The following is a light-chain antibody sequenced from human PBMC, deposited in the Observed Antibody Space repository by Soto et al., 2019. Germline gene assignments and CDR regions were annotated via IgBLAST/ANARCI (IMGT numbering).Light chain of an antibody. V-gene: IGKV1D-12*01. Sequence: DIQMTQYPSSVSASVGDRVTISCQASQGISRSLAWYQQKPGKAPKLLIYAASSLQSGVPSRSSGSGFGTDFTLTISSLQPEDSAIYYCQQADTCPITFGQGTRLEIK. J-gene: IGKJ5*01. CDR3: QQADTCPIT. CDR2: AAS. CDR1: QGISRS.